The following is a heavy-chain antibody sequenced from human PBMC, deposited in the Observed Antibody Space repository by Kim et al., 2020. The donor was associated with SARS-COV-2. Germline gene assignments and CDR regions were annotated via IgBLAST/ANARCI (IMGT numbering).Heavy chain of an antibody. CDR1: GFIFSDYY. D-gene: IGHD6-13*01. J-gene: IGHJ5*02. V-gene: IGHV3-11*01. CDR3: VREDSSKDYGRFDP. Sequence: GGSLRLSCAASGFIFSDYYMSWVRQAPGKGLEWVSYISNSGSEIYYADSVKGRFTISRDNAQNSLFLQMNSLRAEDTAVYYCVREDSSKDYGRFDPRGQGTLVTVPS. CDR2: ISNSGSEI.